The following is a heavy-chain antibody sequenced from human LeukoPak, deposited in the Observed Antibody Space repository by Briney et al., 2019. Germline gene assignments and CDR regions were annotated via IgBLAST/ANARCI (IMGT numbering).Heavy chain of an antibody. CDR3: TRDLEYYYGSGSYYNVDYFDY. V-gene: IGHV3-49*04. CDR1: GFTFGDYA. J-gene: IGHJ4*02. D-gene: IGHD3-10*01. CDR2: IRSKAYGGTT. Sequence: GGSLRLPCAASGFTFGDYAMSWVRQAPGKGLEWVGFIRSKAYGGTTEYAASVKGRFTISRDDSKSIAYLQMNSLKTEDTAVYYCTRDLEYYYGSGSYYNVDYFDYWGQGTLVTVSS.